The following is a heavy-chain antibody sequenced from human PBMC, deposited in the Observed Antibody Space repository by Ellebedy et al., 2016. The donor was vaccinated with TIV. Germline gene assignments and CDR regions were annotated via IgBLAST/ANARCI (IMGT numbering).Heavy chain of an antibody. Sequence: GGSLRLSCVASGFSFRSYWISWVRQAPGKGLEWVANIYQDGGVQYYVDSVKGRFTISRDNADNSLFLQMNSLRAEDTAVYYCARRGSYGDYAVQINSWFDTWGRGTLVAVSS. CDR2: IYQDGGVQ. J-gene: IGHJ5*02. CDR1: GFSFRSYW. V-gene: IGHV3-7*01. D-gene: IGHD3-16*01. CDR3: ARRGSYGDYAVQINSWFDT.